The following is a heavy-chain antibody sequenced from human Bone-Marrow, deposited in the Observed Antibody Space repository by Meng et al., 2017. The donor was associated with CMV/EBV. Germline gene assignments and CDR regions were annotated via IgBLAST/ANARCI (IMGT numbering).Heavy chain of an antibody. CDR1: GFTVSSNY. CDR2: IYSGGST. V-gene: IGHV3-53*01. J-gene: IGHJ6*02. CDR3: ARTGGSAGMSYYYYYGMDV. D-gene: IGHD6-13*01. Sequence: GESLKISCAASGFTVSSNYMSWVRQAPGKGLEWVSVIYSGGSTYYADSVKGRFTISRDNSKNTLYLQMNSLRAEDTAVYYCARTGGSAGMSYYYYYGMDVWGQGTTVTVSS.